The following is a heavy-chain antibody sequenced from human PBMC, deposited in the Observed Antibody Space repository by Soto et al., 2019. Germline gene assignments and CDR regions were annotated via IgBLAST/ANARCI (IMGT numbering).Heavy chain of an antibody. J-gene: IGHJ5*02. Sequence: QVQLVQSGAEVKKPGSSVKVSCKASGGTFSSYTISWVRQAPGQGLEWMGRIIPILGIANYAQKFQGRVTITADKSTSTAYMELSSLRSEDTAVYYCARASIAAAGDVANWFDPWGQGTLVTVSS. D-gene: IGHD6-13*01. CDR2: IIPILGIA. CDR1: GGTFSSYT. V-gene: IGHV1-69*02. CDR3: ARASIAAAGDVANWFDP.